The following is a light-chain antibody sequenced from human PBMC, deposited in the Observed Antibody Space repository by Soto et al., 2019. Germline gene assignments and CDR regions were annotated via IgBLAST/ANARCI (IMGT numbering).Light chain of an antibody. CDR2: DVT. CDR1: SSDVGGYNY. CDR3: CSYTTSNTRQIV. V-gene: IGLV2-14*03. J-gene: IGLJ1*01. Sequence: QSALFQPASVSESPGQSITISCTGTSSDVGGYNYVSWYQQQPGKAPKFMIYDVTNRPSGVSNRFSGSKSGNTDSLTISGLQAEDEADYYCCSYTTSNTRQIVFGTGTKVTVL.